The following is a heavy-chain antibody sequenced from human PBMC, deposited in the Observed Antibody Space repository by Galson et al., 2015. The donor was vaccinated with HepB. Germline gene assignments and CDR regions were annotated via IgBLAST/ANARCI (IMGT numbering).Heavy chain of an antibody. Sequence: SLRLSCAASGFTFSGYGMHWVRQAPGKGLEWVSLISYDGNNKYYADSVKGRFTISRDNSKNTLYLQMNSLTTEDTAVYYCAKGWGYGGNIVDYWGQGTLVAVSS. D-gene: IGHD4-23*01. J-gene: IGHJ4*02. CDR1: GFTFSGYG. V-gene: IGHV3-30*18. CDR2: ISYDGNNK. CDR3: AKGWGYGGNIVDY.